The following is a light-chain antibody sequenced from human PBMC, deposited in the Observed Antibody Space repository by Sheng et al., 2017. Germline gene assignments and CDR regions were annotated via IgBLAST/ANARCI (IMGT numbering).Light chain of an antibody. Sequence: ETVMTQSPATLSVSPGERATLSCRASQSVSSNLAWYQQKPGQAPRLLIYGASARATGIPARFSGSGSGTEFTLTISSLQSEDIAVYSCQQYNDWYTFGPGDQAGDQT. CDR1: QSVSSN. CDR2: GAS. V-gene: IGKV3-15*01. CDR3: QQYNDWYT. J-gene: IGKJ2*01.